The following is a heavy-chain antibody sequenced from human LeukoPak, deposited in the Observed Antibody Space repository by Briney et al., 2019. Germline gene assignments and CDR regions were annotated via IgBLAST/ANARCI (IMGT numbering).Heavy chain of an antibody. CDR2: IYYSGST. CDR3: ARDHHGGLRT. CDR1: GGSISSSSSY. J-gene: IGHJ5*02. D-gene: IGHD3-16*01. V-gene: IGHV4-39*07. Sequence: SETLSLTCTVSGGSISSSSSYWGWIRQPPGKGLEWIGSIYYSGSTYYNPSLKSRVTISVDTSKNQFSLKLSSVTAADTAVYYCARDHHGGLRTWGQGTLVTVSS.